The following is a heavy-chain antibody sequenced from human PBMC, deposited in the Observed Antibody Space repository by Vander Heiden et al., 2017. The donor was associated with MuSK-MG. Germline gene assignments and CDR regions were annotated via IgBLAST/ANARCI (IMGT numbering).Heavy chain of an antibody. CDR1: GYTFTDYT. CDR2: INPHSGAA. CDR3: ARRKPLVTSPFDY. V-gene: IGHV1-2*02. D-gene: IGHD2-2*01. J-gene: IGHJ4*02. Sequence: QVQLVQSGAEVKKPGASVKVPCKASGYTFTDYTMPWVRQAPGQGLEWMGWINPHSGAATSAQNFQGRVTMTRDTSISTAYMEVTRLTSDDTAIYYCARRKPLVTSPFDYWGQGTLVTVSS.